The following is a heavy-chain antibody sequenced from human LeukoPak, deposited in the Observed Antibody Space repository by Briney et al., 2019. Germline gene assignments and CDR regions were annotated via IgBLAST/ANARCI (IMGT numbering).Heavy chain of an antibody. CDR3: ARGGNDIVATFSDFDY. D-gene: IGHD5-12*01. J-gene: IGHJ4*02. V-gene: IGHV3-48*04. CDR1: GFTFSSYS. CDR2: ISSSSSTI. Sequence: GGSLRLSCAASGFTFSSYSMNWVRQAPGKGLEWVLYISSSSSTIYYADSVKGRFTISRDDAKNSLYLQMNSLRAEDTAVYYCARGGNDIVATFSDFDYWGQGTLVTVSS.